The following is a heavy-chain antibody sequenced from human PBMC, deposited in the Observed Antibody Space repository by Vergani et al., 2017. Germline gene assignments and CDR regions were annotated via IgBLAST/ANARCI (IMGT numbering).Heavy chain of an antibody. J-gene: IGHJ4*02. V-gene: IGHV3-23*01. CDR1: GFTFSSYA. Sequence: EVQLLESGGGLVQPGGSLRLSCAASGFTFSSYAMSWVRQAPGKGLEWVSAISGSGGSTYYADSVKGRFTISRDNSKYTLYLQMNSLRAEDTAVYYCAKDGGSQGYYFDYWGQGTLVTVSS. CDR3: AKDGGSQGYYFDY. D-gene: IGHD4-23*01. CDR2: ISGSGGST.